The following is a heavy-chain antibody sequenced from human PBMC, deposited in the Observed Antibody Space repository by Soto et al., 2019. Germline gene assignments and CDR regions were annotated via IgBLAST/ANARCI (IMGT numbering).Heavy chain of an antibody. Sequence: QVQLQESGPGLVKPSQTLSLTCTVSGGSISSGGYFWSWIRQPPGNGLEWIGNIFYSGTPSYNPSLKSRVNISVDTSNNHFSLKLSSVTAADTAVYFWVRGVLYWGQGTLVTVSS. V-gene: IGHV4-31*03. D-gene: IGHD1-1*01. CDR1: GGSISSGGYF. J-gene: IGHJ4*02. CDR2: IFYSGTP. CDR3: VRGVLY.